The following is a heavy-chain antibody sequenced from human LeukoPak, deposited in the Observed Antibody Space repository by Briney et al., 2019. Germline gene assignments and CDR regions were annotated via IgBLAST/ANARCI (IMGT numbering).Heavy chain of an antibody. CDR1: GGSIKSYY. V-gene: IGHV4-59*13. Sequence: PSETLSLTCTVSGGSIKSYYWSWIRQPPGKGLEWIGYIYYSGSTNYNPSLKSRVTISVDTSKNQFSLKLSSVTAADTAVYYCARKGTIFGVGGDAFDIWGQGTMVTVSS. CDR2: IYYSGST. CDR3: ARKGTIFGVGGDAFDI. D-gene: IGHD3-3*01. J-gene: IGHJ3*02.